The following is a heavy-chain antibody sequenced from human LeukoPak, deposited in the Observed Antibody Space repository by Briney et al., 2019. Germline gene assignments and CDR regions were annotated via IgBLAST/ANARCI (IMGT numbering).Heavy chain of an antibody. V-gene: IGHV1-18*01. CDR2: SSAYNGET. D-gene: IGHD5-18*01. Sequence: GASVTVSCKASGYSFTSFGISWVRQVPGQGLEWMGWSSAYNGETNYVQKFQGRVTMTTDAATSTAYMELRSLRSDDTAVYYCTRDLGVDTSMVFFDYWGQGTVVTVSS. J-gene: IGHJ4*02. CDR1: GYSFTSFG. CDR3: TRDLGVDTSMVFFDY.